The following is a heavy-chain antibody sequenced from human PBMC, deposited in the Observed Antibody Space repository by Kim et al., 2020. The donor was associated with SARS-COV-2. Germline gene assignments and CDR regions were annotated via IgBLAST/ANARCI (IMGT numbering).Heavy chain of an antibody. D-gene: IGHD6-13*01. V-gene: IGHV3-23*01. CDR3: AKVRPYKYSSSWYVGWFDP. Sequence: GRFTISRDNSKNTLYLQMNSLRAEDTAVYYCAKVRPYKYSSSWYVGWFDPWGQGTLVTVSS. J-gene: IGHJ5*02.